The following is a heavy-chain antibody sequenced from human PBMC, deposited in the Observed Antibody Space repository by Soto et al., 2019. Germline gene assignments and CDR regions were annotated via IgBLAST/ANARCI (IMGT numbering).Heavy chain of an antibody. J-gene: IGHJ6*02. CDR1: GFTFSSYA. CDR3: LNLYYFGSNYYVMAV. Sequence: PGGSLRLSCSASGFTFSSYAMHWVRQAPGKGLEYVSAISSNGGSTYYADSVKGRFPISRDNSKNTLYLQMSSLRAEDTAVYYCLNLYYFGSNYYVMAVWGHGTTVPVSS. D-gene: IGHD3-10*01. CDR2: ISSNGGST. V-gene: IGHV3-64D*08.